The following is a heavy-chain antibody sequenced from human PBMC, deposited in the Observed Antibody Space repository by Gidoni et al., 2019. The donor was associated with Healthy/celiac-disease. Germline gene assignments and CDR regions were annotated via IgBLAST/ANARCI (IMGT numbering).Heavy chain of an antibody. Sequence: GGSLRLSCAASGFTFSSYWMSWVRQAPGKGLEWVANIKQDGSEKYYVDSVKGRFTISRDNAKNSLYLQMNSLRAEDTAVYYCARLNYYDSSGFDAFDIWGQGTMVTVSS. CDR2: IKQDGSEK. V-gene: IGHV3-7*01. D-gene: IGHD3-22*01. J-gene: IGHJ3*02. CDR1: GFTFSSYW. CDR3: ARLNYYDSSGFDAFDI.